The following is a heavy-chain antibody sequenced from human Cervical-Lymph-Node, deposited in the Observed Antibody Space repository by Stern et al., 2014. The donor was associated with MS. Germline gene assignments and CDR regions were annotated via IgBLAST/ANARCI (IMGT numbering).Heavy chain of an antibody. CDR3: ARAGADSTTHFDY. V-gene: IGHV1-18*01. D-gene: IGHD1-7*01. CDR1: GYSFLTFG. J-gene: IGHJ4*02. CDR2: LSPYKRKT. Sequence: QLVQSGAAVKKPGASVKVSCKTSGYSFLTFGISWVRQAPGHGLEWVGWLSPYKRKTDYAQKFQGRVPMTADTSTSTAYMELRSLRSDDTAVYYCARAGADSTTHFDYWGQGTLVTVSS.